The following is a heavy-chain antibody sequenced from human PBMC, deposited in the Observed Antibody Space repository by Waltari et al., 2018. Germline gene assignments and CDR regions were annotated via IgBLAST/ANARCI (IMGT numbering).Heavy chain of an antibody. D-gene: IGHD2-2*02. CDR3: AREMAIQGGGENAFDI. CDR1: GGSISSSSYY. J-gene: IGHJ3*02. V-gene: IGHV4-39*02. CDR2: IYYSGST. Sequence: QLQLQESGPGLVKPSETLSLTCTVSGGSISSSSYYWGWIRQPPGKGLEWIGSIYYSGSTYYNPSLKCRVTISVDTSKNQFSLKLSSVTAADTAVYYCAREMAIQGGGENAFDIWGQGTMVTVSS.